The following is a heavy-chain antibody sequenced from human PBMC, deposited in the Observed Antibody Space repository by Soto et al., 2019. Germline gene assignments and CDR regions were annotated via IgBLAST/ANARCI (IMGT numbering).Heavy chain of an antibody. CDR3: ARRAHGYPTNWFDP. CDR2: VHYSGIT. CDR1: GASVSGGTYY. J-gene: IGHJ5*02. V-gene: IGHV4-39*01. D-gene: IGHD3-22*01. Sequence: QLQLQESGPGLVKPSETPSLACSVSGASVSGGTYYWGWIRQPPGKGLEWVGDVHYSGITHYNPSLMSRATISVDTSHNQFSLKLSSVTAADTAVYYCARRAHGYPTNWFDPWGQGTLVIVSS.